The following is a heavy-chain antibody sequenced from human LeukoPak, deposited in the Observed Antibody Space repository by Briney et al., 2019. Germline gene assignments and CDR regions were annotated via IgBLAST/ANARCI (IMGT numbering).Heavy chain of an antibody. CDR3: VKVLLGY. V-gene: IGHV3-21*04. D-gene: IGHD7-27*01. Sequence: GGSLRLSCAASDFAFSSYSMNWVRQAAGKGLEWVSSVSGSSRNSYYADSVRGRFTISRDNAKNSLYLQMNSLRDEDAAVYYCVKVLLGYWGQGTLVTVSS. CDR1: DFAFSSYS. J-gene: IGHJ4*02. CDR2: VSGSSRNS.